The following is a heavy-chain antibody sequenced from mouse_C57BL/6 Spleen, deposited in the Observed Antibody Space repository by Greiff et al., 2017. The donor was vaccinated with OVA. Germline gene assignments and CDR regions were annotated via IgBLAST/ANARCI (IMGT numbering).Heavy chain of an antibody. V-gene: IGHV5-4*03. Sequence: DVMLVESGGGLVKPGGSLKLSCAASGFTFSSYAMSWVRQTPEKRLEWVATISDGGSYTYYPDNVKGRFTISRDNAKNNLYLQMSHLKSEDTAMYYCARRGGAGNYYAMDYWGQGTSVTVSS. D-gene: IGHD4-1*01. CDR1: GFTFSSYA. J-gene: IGHJ4*01. CDR3: ARRGGAGNYYAMDY. CDR2: ISDGGSYT.